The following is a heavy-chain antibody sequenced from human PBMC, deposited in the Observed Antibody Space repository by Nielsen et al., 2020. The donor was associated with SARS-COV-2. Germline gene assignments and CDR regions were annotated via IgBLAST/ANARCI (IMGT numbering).Heavy chain of an antibody. J-gene: IGHJ6*03. D-gene: IGHD3-3*01. CDR2: IYYSGST. V-gene: IGHV4-61*05. Sequence: SETLSLTCTVSGGSFTSSSSYWGWIRQPPGKGLEWIGYIYYSGSTNYNPSLKSRVTISVDTSKNQFSLKLSSVTAADTAVYYCARGAGFWSGSHYYYYMDVWGKGTTVTVSS. CDR3: ARGAGFWSGSHYYYYMDV. CDR1: GGSFTSSSSY.